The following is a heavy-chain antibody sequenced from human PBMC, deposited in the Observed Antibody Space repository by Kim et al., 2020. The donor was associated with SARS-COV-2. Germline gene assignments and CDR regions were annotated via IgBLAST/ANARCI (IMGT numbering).Heavy chain of an antibody. CDR3: ARGTAAGLTFGY. J-gene: IGHJ4*02. Sequence: NYNPSLKSRVTRSVDTSKKQFSLKLSSVTAADTAVYYCARGTAAGLTFGYWGQGTLVTVSS. V-gene: IGHV4-34*01. D-gene: IGHD6-13*01.